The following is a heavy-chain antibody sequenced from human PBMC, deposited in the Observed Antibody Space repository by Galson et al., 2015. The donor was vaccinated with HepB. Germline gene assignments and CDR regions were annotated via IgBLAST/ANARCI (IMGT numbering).Heavy chain of an antibody. Sequence: SLRLSCAASGFTSEDYTLHWVRQVPGKGLEWVSGISWNSRDIAYVDSVKGRFTISRDNARNSLYLEMNSLKTEDTAVYYCAKGDLFCTNGVCFARSPSYYYGMDVWGQGTTVTVSS. V-gene: IGHV3-9*02. CDR3: AKGDLFCTNGVCFARSPSYYYGMDV. CDR2: ISWNSRDI. J-gene: IGHJ6*02. D-gene: IGHD2-8*01. CDR1: GFTSEDYT.